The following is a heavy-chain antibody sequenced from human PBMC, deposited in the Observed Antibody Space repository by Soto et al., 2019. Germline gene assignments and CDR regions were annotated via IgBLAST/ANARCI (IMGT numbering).Heavy chain of an antibody. V-gene: IGHV3-23*01. CDR1: GFTFSSYA. D-gene: IGHD1-26*01. J-gene: IGHJ4*02. CDR2: ISGSGGST. CDR3: ARRGSGSYYDY. Sequence: EVQLLESGGGLVQPXXSLRLSCAASGFTFSSYAMRWVRQAPVKGLEWVSAISGSGGSTYYADSVKGRFTISRDNSKNTLDLQMNSLRAEDTAVYYCARRGSGSYYDYWGQGTLVTVSS.